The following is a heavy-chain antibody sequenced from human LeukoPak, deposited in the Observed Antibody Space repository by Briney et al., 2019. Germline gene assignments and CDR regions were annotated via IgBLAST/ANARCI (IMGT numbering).Heavy chain of an antibody. CDR2: INHSGST. V-gene: IGHV4-34*01. CDR3: ARRSNYCTNGVCHTPLFDP. CDR1: GGSFSGYY. D-gene: IGHD2-8*01. Sequence: SETLSLTCAVYGGSFSGYYWSWIRQPPGKGLEWIGEINHSGSTNYNPSLKSRVTISVDTSKNQFSLELSSVTAADTAVYYCARRSNYCTNGVCHTPLFDPWGQGTLVTVSS. J-gene: IGHJ5*02.